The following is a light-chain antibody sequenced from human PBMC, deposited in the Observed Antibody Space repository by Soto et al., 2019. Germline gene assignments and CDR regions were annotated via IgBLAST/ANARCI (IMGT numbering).Light chain of an antibody. CDR2: EVN. CDR1: SSDVGGYNY. J-gene: IGLJ3*02. CDR3: SSGAGSDKLV. V-gene: IGLV2-8*01. Sequence: QSALTQPPSASGSPGQSVAISCTGTSSDVGGYNYVSWYQRHPGKAPKLIIYEVNKRPSGVPDRFSGSKSGNTASLTVSGLQAEDEDEYYCSSGAGSDKLVFGGGTKLTVL.